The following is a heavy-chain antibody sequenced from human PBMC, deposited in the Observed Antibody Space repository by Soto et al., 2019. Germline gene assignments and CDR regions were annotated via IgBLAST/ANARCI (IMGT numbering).Heavy chain of an antibody. D-gene: IGHD2-15*01. CDR1: GFTFSSYA. J-gene: IGHJ4*02. Sequence: PGGSLRLSCAASGFTFSSYAMSWVRQAPGKGLEWVSAISGSGGSTYYADSVKGRFTISRDNSKNTLYLQMNSLRAEDTAVYYCAKDSPPRACSGGSCYSYYWGQGTLVTVSS. CDR3: AKDSPPRACSGGSCYSYY. CDR2: ISGSGGST. V-gene: IGHV3-23*01.